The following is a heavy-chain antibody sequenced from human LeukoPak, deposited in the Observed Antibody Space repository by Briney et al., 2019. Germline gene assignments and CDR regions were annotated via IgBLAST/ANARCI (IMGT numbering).Heavy chain of an antibody. V-gene: IGHV3-23*01. CDR3: AKNRLALYYFDY. CDR2: ISGSGGST. Sequence: GGSLRLSCEASGFTFTSHNMGWVRQAPGKGLEWVSAISGSGGSTYYADSVKGRFTISRDNSKNTLYLQMNSLRAEDTAVYYCAKNRLALYYFDYWGQGTLVTVSS. CDR1: GFTFTSHN. D-gene: IGHD6-19*01. J-gene: IGHJ4*02.